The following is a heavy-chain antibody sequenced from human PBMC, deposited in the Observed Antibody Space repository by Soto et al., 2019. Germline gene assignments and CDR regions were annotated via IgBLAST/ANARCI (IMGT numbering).Heavy chain of an antibody. CDR2: ISAYNANA. CDR1: GYTFRNFG. Sequence: QIQLLQSGAEVKKPGASVKVTCKASGYTFRNFGISWVRQAPGQGLEWMGWISAYNANANYAQKFQGRLTMTADRSTSTAYMELRSLRSDDTAVYYCARENSYFAYWGQGTLVPVSS. V-gene: IGHV1-18*01. CDR3: ARENSYFAY. J-gene: IGHJ4*02.